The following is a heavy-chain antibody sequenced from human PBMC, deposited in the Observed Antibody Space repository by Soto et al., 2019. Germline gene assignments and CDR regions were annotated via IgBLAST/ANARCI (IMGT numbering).Heavy chain of an antibody. V-gene: IGHV3-48*04. D-gene: IGHD3-10*01. CDR1: GFIFNTYT. CDR2: ISGDGTTT. Sequence: PGGSLRLSCAASGFIFNTYTMTWVRQAPGKGLEWVSSISGDGTTTYYADSVKGRFTVSRDNAENSVYLQMNSLRAEDTAVYYCASDPYYYASGFWGQGTLVTVSS. J-gene: IGHJ4*02. CDR3: ASDPYYYASGF.